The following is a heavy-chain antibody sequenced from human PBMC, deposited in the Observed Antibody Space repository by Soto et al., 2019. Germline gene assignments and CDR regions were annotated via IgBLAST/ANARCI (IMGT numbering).Heavy chain of an antibody. J-gene: IGHJ5*02. CDR2: IYSSGGT. CDR3: ARGQRFSDSFDP. CDR1: GGAISGYY. V-gene: IGHV4-4*07. D-gene: IGHD3-3*01. Sequence: TSETLSLTCTVSGGAISGYYRTWVRQPAGKGLEWIGRIYSSGGTKYNPSLKSRVDMSLDMSKNQFSLRLSSVTAADTAVYYCARGQRFSDSFDPWGQGTLVTVSS.